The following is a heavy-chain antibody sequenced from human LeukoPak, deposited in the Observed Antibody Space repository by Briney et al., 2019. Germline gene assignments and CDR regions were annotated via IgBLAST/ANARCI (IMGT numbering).Heavy chain of an antibody. D-gene: IGHD3-9*01. V-gene: IGHV5-10-1*01. J-gene: IGHJ5*02. Sequence: GESLKISCKGSGYSFTSYWISWVRQMPGKGLEWMGRIDPSDSYTNYSPSFQGHVTISADKSISTAYLQWSSLKASDTAMYYCARSPTYCDILTGYNWFDPWGQGTLVTVSS. CDR1: GYSFTSYW. CDR3: ARSPTYCDILTGYNWFDP. CDR2: IDPSDSYT.